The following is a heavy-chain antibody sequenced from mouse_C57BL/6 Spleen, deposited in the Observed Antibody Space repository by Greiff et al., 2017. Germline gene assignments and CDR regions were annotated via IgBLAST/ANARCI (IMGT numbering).Heavy chain of an antibody. V-gene: IGHV2-5*01. CDR3: AKSYYGSSPHWYFDV. CDR2: IWRGGST. CDR1: GFSLTSYG. D-gene: IGHD1-1*01. Sequence: VQLQESGPGLVQPSQSLSITCTVSGFSLTSYGVHWVRQSPGKGLEWLGVIWRGGSTDYNAAFMSRLSITKDNSKSQVFFKMNSLQADDTAIYYCAKSYYGSSPHWYFDVWGTGTTVTVSS. J-gene: IGHJ1*03.